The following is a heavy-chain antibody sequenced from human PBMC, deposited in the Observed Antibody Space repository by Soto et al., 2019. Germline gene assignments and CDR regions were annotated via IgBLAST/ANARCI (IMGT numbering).Heavy chain of an antibody. D-gene: IGHD3-3*01. CDR3: AKDPGITIFGVVIRYLDY. Sequence: PGGSLRLSCAASGFTFSSYAMSWVRQAPGKGLEWVSAISGSGGSTYYADYVKGRFTISRDNSKNKLYLQMNSLRAEDTAVYYCAKDPGITIFGVVIRYLDYWGQGTLVTVSS. V-gene: IGHV3-23*01. CDR2: ISGSGGST. CDR1: GFTFSSYA. J-gene: IGHJ4*02.